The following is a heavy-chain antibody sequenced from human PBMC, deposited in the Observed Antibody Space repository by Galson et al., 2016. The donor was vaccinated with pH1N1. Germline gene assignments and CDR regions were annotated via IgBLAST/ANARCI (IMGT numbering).Heavy chain of an antibody. CDR3: ARDRGFLSVTTSAFHM. CDR2: IKQDGSEK. J-gene: IGHJ3*02. D-gene: IGHD4-17*01. V-gene: IGHV3-7*03. Sequence: SLRLSCAASGFTFSRYWMSWVRQAPGKGLGWVANIKQDGSEKNYVDSVKGRFTVSRAHAKNSLYLQMNSLRGGDTAVYYCARDRGFLSVTTSAFHMWGQGTMVTVSP. CDR1: GFTFSRYW.